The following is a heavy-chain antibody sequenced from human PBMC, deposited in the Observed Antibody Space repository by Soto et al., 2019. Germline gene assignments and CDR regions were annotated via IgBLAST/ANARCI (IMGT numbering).Heavy chain of an antibody. V-gene: IGHV1-69*12. CDR3: ARGPAYYDFWSGQFPYLDY. D-gene: IGHD3-3*01. Sequence: QVQLEQSVADVKKPGASVKVSCKGSGGTVSSYAISWVRQAPGQGLEWIGGIIPIFGTANYAQKFQGRVTITADESTSTAYMELSSLRSEDTAVYYCARGPAYYDFWSGQFPYLDYWGQGTLVTVSS. CDR1: GGTVSSYA. J-gene: IGHJ4*02. CDR2: IIPIFGTA.